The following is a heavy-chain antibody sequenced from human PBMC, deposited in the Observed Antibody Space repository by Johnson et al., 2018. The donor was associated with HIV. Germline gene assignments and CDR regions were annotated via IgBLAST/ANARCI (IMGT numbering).Heavy chain of an antibody. Sequence: VQLVESGGGVVRPGGSLRLSCAASGFTFDDHGMSWVRQAPGKGLEWVSGINWNGGTTGYVDSVKGRFTISRDNAKNSLYLQMNSLRAEDTALYYCTRDSGITGTTGDACYIWGQATMVTVSS. V-gene: IGHV3-20*04. D-gene: IGHD1-20*01. CDR3: TRDSGITGTTGDACYI. CDR2: INWNGGTT. CDR1: GFTFDDHG. J-gene: IGHJ3*02.